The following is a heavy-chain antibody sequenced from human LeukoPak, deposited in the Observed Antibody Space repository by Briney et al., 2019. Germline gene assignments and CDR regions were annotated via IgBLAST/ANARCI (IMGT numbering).Heavy chain of an antibody. CDR2: IHHSGST. Sequence: SGTLSLTCDVSGDSISSSNWWSWVRQSPVKGLEWIAEIHHSGSTNCNPSLKSRVTISVDKSQNQFSLKLTSVTAADTAVYYCAREIATSGGNSRALDHWGQGTLVTVSS. J-gene: IGHJ4*02. V-gene: IGHV4-4*02. D-gene: IGHD4-23*01. CDR3: AREIATSGGNSRALDH. CDR1: GDSISSSNW.